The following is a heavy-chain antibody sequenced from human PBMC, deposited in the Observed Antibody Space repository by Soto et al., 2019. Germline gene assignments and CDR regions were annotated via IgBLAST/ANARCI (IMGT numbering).Heavy chain of an antibody. V-gene: IGHV4-34*01. CDR1: GGSFSGYY. Sequence: QVQLQQWGAGLLKPSETLSLTCAVYGGSFSGYYWSWIRQPPGKGLEWIGEINHSGSTTYNPSLKSRVTISVDTSKNQFSLKLSSVTAADTAVYYCARGRWLRTSFDYWGQGTLVTFAS. CDR3: ARGRWLRTSFDY. J-gene: IGHJ4*02. CDR2: INHSGST. D-gene: IGHD5-12*01.